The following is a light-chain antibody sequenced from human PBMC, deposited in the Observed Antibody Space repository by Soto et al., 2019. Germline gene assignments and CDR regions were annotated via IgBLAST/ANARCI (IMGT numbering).Light chain of an antibody. J-gene: IGLJ1*01. CDR3: SSYTSSSTYV. CDR2: DVS. V-gene: IGLV2-18*02. Sequence: ALTQPPSVSGSPGQSVTISCTGSSSDVGSHNRVSWYQQPPGTAPKLMIYDVSNRPSGVPDRFSGSKSGNTASLTISGLQAEDEADYYCSSYTSSSTYVFGTGTKVTVL. CDR1: SSDVGSHNR.